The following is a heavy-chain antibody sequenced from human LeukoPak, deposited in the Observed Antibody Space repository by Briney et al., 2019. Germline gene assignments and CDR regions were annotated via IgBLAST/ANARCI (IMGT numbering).Heavy chain of an antibody. Sequence: SETLSLTCTVSGGSISSSLYHWGWIRQSPGKNLEWLGSIYYTGTTHYNPSLKSRVTISVDTSKNQFSLNLSPVTAADTAMYYCARASYYGSGSDAFDYWGQGTLVTVSS. V-gene: IGHV4-39*07. CDR1: GGSISSSLYH. J-gene: IGHJ4*02. CDR2: IYYTGTT. D-gene: IGHD3-10*01. CDR3: ARASYYGSGSDAFDY.